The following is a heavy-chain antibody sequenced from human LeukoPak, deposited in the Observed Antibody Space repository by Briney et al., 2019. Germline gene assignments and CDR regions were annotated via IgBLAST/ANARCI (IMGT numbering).Heavy chain of an antibody. CDR3: ARLRPSLEWDSGSFPDY. J-gene: IGHJ4*02. D-gene: IGHD3-10*01. V-gene: IGHV4-39*01. CDR1: GVYFSSSGCY. Sequence: SETLSLTCSVSGVYFSSSGCYWGWIRQPPGKGLEWIGSIFYTGNTYYNPSLKSRITISADTSKNQFSLELRFVTASDTAVYYCARLRPSLEWDSGSFPDYWGQGTLVTVSS. CDR2: IFYTGNT.